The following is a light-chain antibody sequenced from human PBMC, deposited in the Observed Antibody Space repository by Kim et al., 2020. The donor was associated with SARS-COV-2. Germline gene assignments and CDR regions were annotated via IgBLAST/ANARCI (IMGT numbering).Light chain of an antibody. J-gene: IGLJ2*01. CDR3: SSYAGDGTV. Sequence: PGQSVTISCTGTSSDIGAYHYVSWYQQHPGKAPKRRIYGVRERPSGVPERFSGSKSGNTAALTVSGLQAEDEADYYCSSYAGDGTVFGGGTQLTVL. CDR2: GVR. V-gene: IGLV2-8*01. CDR1: SSDIGAYHY.